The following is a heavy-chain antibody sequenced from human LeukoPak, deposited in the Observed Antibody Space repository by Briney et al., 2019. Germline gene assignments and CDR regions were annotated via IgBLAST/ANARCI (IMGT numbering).Heavy chain of an antibody. Sequence: SETLSLTCTVSGGSISSYYWSWIRQPPGKGLEWIGYIYYSGSTNYNPSLKSRVTISVDTSKNQFSLKPSSVTAADTAVYYCAREGDTVTTDKGFDPWGQGTLVTVSS. D-gene: IGHD4-17*01. CDR3: AREGDTVTTDKGFDP. CDR1: GGSISSYY. CDR2: IYYSGST. V-gene: IGHV4-59*01. J-gene: IGHJ5*02.